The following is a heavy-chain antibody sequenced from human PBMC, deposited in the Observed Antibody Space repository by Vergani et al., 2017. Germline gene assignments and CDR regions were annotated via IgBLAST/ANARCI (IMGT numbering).Heavy chain of an antibody. CDR2: INPSGGST. J-gene: IGHJ5*02. CDR1: GYTFPSYY. Sequence: QVQLVQSGAEVKKPGASVKVSCKASGYTFPSYYMHWVRQAPGQGLEWMGIINPSGGSTSYAQKFQGRVTMTRDTSTSTVYMELSSLRSEDTAVYYCAREGGDCSSTSCYSYWFDPWGQGTLVTVSS. V-gene: IGHV1-46*01. CDR3: AREGGDCSSTSCYSYWFDP. D-gene: IGHD2-2*01.